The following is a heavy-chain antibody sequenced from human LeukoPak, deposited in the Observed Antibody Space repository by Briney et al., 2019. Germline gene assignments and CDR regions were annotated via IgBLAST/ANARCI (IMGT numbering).Heavy chain of an antibody. Sequence: GGSLRLSCAASGFIFNNYVLIWVRQAPGKGLEWGSAISNDGGGTNYADFVKGRFTISRDNSKNTLFLQMNSLRAEDTALYYCAKGSSGYFVDLWGQGTLVTVSS. J-gene: IGHJ5*02. CDR2: ISNDGGGT. V-gene: IGHV3-23*01. CDR3: AKGSSGYFVDL. D-gene: IGHD3-22*01. CDR1: GFIFNNYV.